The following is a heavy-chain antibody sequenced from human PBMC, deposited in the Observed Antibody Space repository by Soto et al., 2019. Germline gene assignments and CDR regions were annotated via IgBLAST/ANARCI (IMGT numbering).Heavy chain of an antibody. Sequence: EVQLVESGGGLVQPGGSLRLSCAASGFTVSSNYMTWVRQAPGKGLEWVSVIYSGGSTYYADSVKGRFTISRDNLKNTLYLQMNSLRAEDTAVYYCARAGTNDHYGLDVRGKGNTVTVSS. CDR3: ARAGTNDHYGLDV. CDR1: GFTVSSNY. V-gene: IGHV3-66*01. CDR2: IYSGGST. J-gene: IGHJ6*04. D-gene: IGHD1-1*01.